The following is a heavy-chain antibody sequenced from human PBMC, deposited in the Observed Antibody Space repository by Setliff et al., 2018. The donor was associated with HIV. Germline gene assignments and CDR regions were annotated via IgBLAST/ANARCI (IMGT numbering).Heavy chain of an antibody. D-gene: IGHD3-9*01. V-gene: IGHV4-39*01. J-gene: IGHJ4*02. CDR1: GGSVSTSTYY. CDR3: ATTRPISTGYPGFFDS. CDR2: LSYRGTT. Sequence: SETLSLTCTVSGGSVSTSTYYWGWIRQPPGKGLEYIGTLSYRGTTHYNPSLKSRIALSIDSSKNQFSLNLHFVTATDSALYYCATTRPISTGYPGFFDSWGQGIVVPSPQ.